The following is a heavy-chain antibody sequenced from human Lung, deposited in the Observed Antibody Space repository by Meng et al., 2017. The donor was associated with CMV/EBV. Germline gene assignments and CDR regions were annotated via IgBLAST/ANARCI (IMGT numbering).Heavy chain of an antibody. D-gene: IGHD3-10*01. CDR3: ARGTPGRSYSDY. J-gene: IGHJ4*02. V-gene: IGHV1-3*01. Sequence: QVPLVQSGAEVKKPGASVKVSCKASGYTLTSYAMHWVRQAPGQRLEWMGWINAGNGNTKYSQRFQGRVTITRDTSASTAYMELRSLRSDDTAVYYCARGTPGRSYSDYWGQGTLVTVSS. CDR1: GYTLTSYA. CDR2: INAGNGNT.